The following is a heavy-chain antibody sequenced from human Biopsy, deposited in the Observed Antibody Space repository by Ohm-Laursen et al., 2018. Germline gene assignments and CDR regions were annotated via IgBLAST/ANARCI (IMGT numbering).Heavy chain of an antibody. CDR1: GGTFSNYG. J-gene: IGHJ4*02. Sequence: AASVKVSCKSPGGTFSNYGVNWVRQAPGQGLEWMGGIIPIFGTANYAQKFQGRVTITADESTSIAYMELSSLRSDDTAVYYCARDALGGGSYRFFYWGQGSLVTVSS. D-gene: IGHD1-26*01. CDR2: IIPIFGTA. V-gene: IGHV1-69*13. CDR3: ARDALGGGSYRFFY.